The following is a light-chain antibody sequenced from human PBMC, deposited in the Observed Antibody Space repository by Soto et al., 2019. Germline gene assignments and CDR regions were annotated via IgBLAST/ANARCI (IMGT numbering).Light chain of an antibody. V-gene: IGKV3-15*01. Sequence: EIVMTQSPATLSVSPGERATLSCRASQSVSSNLAWYQQKPGQVPRLLLYGISTRATGIPARFSGGGSGTEYTLTISSLQSEDFAVYYCQQYNDWPLTFGGGTKVEI. CDR3: QQYNDWPLT. CDR2: GIS. J-gene: IGKJ4*01. CDR1: QSVSSN.